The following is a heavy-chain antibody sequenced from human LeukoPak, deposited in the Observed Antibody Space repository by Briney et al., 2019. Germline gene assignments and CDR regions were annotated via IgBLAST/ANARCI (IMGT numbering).Heavy chain of an antibody. D-gene: IGHD1-26*01. CDR2: IYYSGST. Sequence: SETLSLTCTVSGGSISSSSYYWGWIRQPPGKGLEWIGSIYYSGSTYYNPSLKSRVTISVDTSKNQFSLKLSSVTAADTAVYYCARDFSGSPIPDWGQGTLVTVSS. CDR1: GGSISSSSYY. V-gene: IGHV4-39*07. J-gene: IGHJ4*02. CDR3: ARDFSGSPIPD.